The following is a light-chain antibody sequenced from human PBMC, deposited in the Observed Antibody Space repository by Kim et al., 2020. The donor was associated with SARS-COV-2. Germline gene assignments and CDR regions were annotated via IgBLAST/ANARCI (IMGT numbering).Light chain of an antibody. CDR2: HAS. J-gene: IGKJ4*01. V-gene: IGKV1D-13*01. Sequence: AIQLTQSPSSLSASVGDRVTITCRASQGISSALAWYQQKPGKAPNLLIYHASTLESGVPSRFSGSGSGTDFTLTISSLQPEDFATYYCQQFDNYPLTFGGGTKLEIK. CDR3: QQFDNYPLT. CDR1: QGISSA.